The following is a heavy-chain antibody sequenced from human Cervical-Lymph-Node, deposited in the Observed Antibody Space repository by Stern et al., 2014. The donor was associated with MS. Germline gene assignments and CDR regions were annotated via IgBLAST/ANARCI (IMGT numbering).Heavy chain of an antibody. V-gene: IGHV1-46*04. CDR2: INPSVAST. D-gene: IGHD3-3*01. J-gene: IGHJ4*02. CDR3: AAGGYEPPREIRF. Sequence: VQLVQSGPEVKKPGASVKISCKTSGYNFTSNFLHWVRQAPGHGLEWMGVINPSVASTSYAQKLQGRLTVTRDTSTNTAFMDLSSLRSEDTAVYYCAAGGYEPPREIRFWGQGTLVTVSS. CDR1: GYNFTSNF.